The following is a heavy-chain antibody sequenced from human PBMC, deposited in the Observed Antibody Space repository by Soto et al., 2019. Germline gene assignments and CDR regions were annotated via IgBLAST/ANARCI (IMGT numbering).Heavy chain of an antibody. V-gene: IGHV1-69*13. Sequence: ASVKVSCKASGGTFSSYAISWVRQAPGQGLEWMGGIIPIFGTANYAQKFQGRVTITADESTSTAYMDLSSLRSEDTAAYYCARDLSVYYYDSSGYYFDDWGQGTLVTVSS. CDR3: ARDLSVYYYDSSGYYFDD. J-gene: IGHJ4*02. CDR1: GGTFSSYA. D-gene: IGHD3-22*01. CDR2: IIPIFGTA.